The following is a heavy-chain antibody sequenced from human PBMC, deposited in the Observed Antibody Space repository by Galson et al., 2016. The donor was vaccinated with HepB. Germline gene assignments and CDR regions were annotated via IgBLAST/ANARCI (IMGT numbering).Heavy chain of an antibody. CDR1: GGTFTSYA. CDR2: IIPIFGTS. Sequence: SCKASGGTFTSYAISWVRQAPGQGLEWMGGIIPIFGTSNYAQKFQGRVTITADESTSTAYMELSSLRSEDTAVYYCARVRDGYNHYYYYGMDVGGQGTTVTVSS. J-gene: IGHJ6*02. CDR3: ARVRDGYNHYYYYGMDV. V-gene: IGHV1-69*01. D-gene: IGHD5-24*01.